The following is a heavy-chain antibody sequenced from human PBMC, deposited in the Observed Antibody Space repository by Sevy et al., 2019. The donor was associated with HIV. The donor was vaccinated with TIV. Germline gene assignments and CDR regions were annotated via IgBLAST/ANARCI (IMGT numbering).Heavy chain of an antibody. CDR1: GYSISSGYY. J-gene: IGHJ3*02. CDR2: IYHSGST. Sequence: SKTLSLTCTVSGYSISSGYYWGWIRQPPGKGLEWIGSIYHSGSTYYNPSLKSRVTISVDTSKNQFSLKLSSVTAADTAVYYCARYYYDSGAFDIWGQGTMVTVSS. V-gene: IGHV4-38-2*02. D-gene: IGHD3-22*01. CDR3: ARYYYDSGAFDI.